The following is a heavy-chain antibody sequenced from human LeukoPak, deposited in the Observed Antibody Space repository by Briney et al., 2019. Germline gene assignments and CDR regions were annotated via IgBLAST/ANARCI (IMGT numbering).Heavy chain of an antibody. J-gene: IGHJ4*02. D-gene: IGHD1-26*01. CDR3: ARDRGVGYPDY. CDR2: IYYSGST. Sequence: SETLSLTCTVSGGSISSYYWSWIRQPPGKGLEWIGYIYYSGSTNYNPSLKSRVTISVDTSKNQFSLKLSSVTAADTAVYYCARDRGVGYPDYWGQGALVTVSS. V-gene: IGHV4-59*01. CDR1: GGSISSYY.